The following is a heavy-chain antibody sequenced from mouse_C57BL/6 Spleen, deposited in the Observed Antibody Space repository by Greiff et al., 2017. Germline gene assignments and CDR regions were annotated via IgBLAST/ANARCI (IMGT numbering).Heavy chain of an antibody. CDR1: GFTFSSYA. CDR3: AREGAAQATFAY. J-gene: IGHJ3*01. CDR2: ISDGGSYT. V-gene: IGHV5-4*01. D-gene: IGHD3-2*02. Sequence: EVHLVESGGGLVKPGGSLKLSCAASGFTFSSYAMSWVRQTPEKRLEWVATISDGGSYTYYPDNVKGRFTISRDNAKNNLYLQMSHLKSEDTAMYYCAREGAAQATFAYWGQGTLVTVSA.